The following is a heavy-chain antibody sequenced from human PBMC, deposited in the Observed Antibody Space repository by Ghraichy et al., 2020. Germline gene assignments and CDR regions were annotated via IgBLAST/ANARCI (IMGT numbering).Heavy chain of an antibody. J-gene: IGHJ4*02. D-gene: IGHD3-9*01. Sequence: SGPTLVKPTETLTLTCTFSGFSLSTTGVGVGWIRQPPGKALEWLAVIYWDDDKRYSPSLRNRLTITKDTSKNQEVLTVTNMDPVDTATYYCAHRINGYLTGWDQSYFDYWGQGTLVTVSS. CDR2: IYWDDDK. CDR1: GFSLSTTGVG. V-gene: IGHV2-5*02. CDR3: AHRINGYLTGWDQSYFDY.